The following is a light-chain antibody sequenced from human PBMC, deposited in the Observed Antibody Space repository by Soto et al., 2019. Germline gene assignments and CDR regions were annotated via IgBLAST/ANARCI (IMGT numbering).Light chain of an antibody. CDR1: KLGNTY. V-gene: IGLV3-1*01. J-gene: IGLJ2*01. CDR3: QAWDSSTVV. CDR2: QNT. Sequence: SYELTQPPSVSVSPGQTASISCSGDKLGNTYVCGYQQKPGQSPVLVIFQNTKPPSGIPERFSGSSSGNTATLTISGTQAMDEADYYCQAWDSSTVVFGGGTKLTVL.